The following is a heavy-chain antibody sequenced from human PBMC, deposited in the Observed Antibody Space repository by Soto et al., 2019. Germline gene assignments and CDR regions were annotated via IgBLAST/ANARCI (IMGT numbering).Heavy chain of an antibody. Sequence: SETLSLTCAVYGGSFSGYYWSWIRQPPGKGLEWIGEINHSGSTNYNPSLKSRVTISVDTSKNQFSLKLSSVTAADTAVYYCARVAYYYGSGGLYHCYYMDVWGKGTTVTVSS. CDR2: INHSGST. V-gene: IGHV4-34*01. CDR3: ARVAYYYGSGGLYHCYYMDV. CDR1: GGSFSGYY. J-gene: IGHJ6*03. D-gene: IGHD3-10*01.